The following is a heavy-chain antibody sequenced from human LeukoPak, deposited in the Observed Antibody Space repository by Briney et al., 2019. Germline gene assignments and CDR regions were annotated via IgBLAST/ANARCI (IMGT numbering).Heavy chain of an antibody. V-gene: IGHV4-34*01. CDR1: GGSFSGYY. CDR2: INHSGST. CDR3: ARGTYYYGSGSYNFDY. J-gene: IGHJ4*02. D-gene: IGHD3-10*01. Sequence: SETLSLTCAVYGGSFSGYYWSWIRQPPGKGLEWIGEINHSGSTNYNPSLKSRVTVSVDTSKNQFSLKLSSVTAADTAVYYCARGTYYYGSGSYNFDYWGQGTLVTVSS.